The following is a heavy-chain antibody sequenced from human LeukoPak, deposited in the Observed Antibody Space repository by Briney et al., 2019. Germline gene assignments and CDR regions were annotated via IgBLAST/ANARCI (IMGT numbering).Heavy chain of an antibody. Sequence: GGSLRLSCAASGFTFSSYWMSWVRQAPGKGLGWVANIKPDGSEKYYVDSVKGRFTISRDNAKNSLYLQMNSLSAEDTAVYYCAKGHSSGWYSGFDPWGQGTLVTVSS. J-gene: IGHJ5*02. D-gene: IGHD6-19*01. CDR3: AKGHSSGWYSGFDP. CDR2: IKPDGSEK. V-gene: IGHV3-7*01. CDR1: GFTFSSYW.